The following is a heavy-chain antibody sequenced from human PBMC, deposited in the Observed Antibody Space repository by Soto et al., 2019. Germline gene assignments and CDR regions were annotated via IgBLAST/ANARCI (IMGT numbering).Heavy chain of an antibody. CDR1: GGSISSYY. CDR3: ARVHSGWYRDNWFDP. J-gene: IGHJ5*02. Sequence: QVQLQESGPGLVKPSETLSLTCTVSGGSISSYYWSWIRQPPGKGLEWIGYIYYSGSTNYNPSLKSRVTISVDTSKNQFSLKLSSVTAADTAVYYCARVHSGWYRDNWFDPWGQGTLVTVSS. D-gene: IGHD6-19*01. V-gene: IGHV4-59*01. CDR2: IYYSGST.